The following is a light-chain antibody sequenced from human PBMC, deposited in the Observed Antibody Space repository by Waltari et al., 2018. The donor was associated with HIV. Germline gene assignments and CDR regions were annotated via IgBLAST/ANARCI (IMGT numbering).Light chain of an antibody. J-gene: IGLJ2*01. Sequence: QSALTQPPSASGSPGQSVTISGAGTSSYIGLYNFVSWYQHHPGKAPNLMISQVSRRPSGVPDRFSGSKSGNTASLTVSGLQAEDEAAYYCFSYAGNNYLLFGGGTKLTVL. V-gene: IGLV2-8*01. CDR2: QVS. CDR1: SSYIGLYNF. CDR3: FSYAGNNYLL.